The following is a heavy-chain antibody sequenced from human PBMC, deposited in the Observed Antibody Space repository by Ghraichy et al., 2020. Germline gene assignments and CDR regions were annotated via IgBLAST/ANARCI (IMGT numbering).Heavy chain of an antibody. V-gene: IGHV3-48*02. Sequence: GVLRLSCAASGFTFTSYSLNWVRQAPGKGLEWLSSIWSNGIYADSVKGRFIISRDNAKNSLYLQMNSLRDEDTAVYYCVRDHSWAFDYWGQGILVTVSS. CDR3: VRDHSWAFDY. CDR1: GFTFTSYS. J-gene: IGHJ4*02. D-gene: IGHD3-16*01. CDR2: IWSNGI.